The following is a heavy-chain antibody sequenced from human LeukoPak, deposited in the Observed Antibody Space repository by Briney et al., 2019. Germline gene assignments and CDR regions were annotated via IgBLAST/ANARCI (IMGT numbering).Heavy chain of an antibody. CDR2: ISSVGITI. J-gene: IGHJ3*02. V-gene: IGHV3-48*03. D-gene: IGHD3-16*01. CDR3: AREGGRDDGFDI. CDR1: GFTFTSYE. Sequence: PGGSLRLSCAASGFTFTSYEMNWVGQAPGKGLEWVSYISSVGITIFYVDSVKGRFTIYRDNAKDLLYLQMNSLRAQRTAGYYFAREGGRDDGFDIWGQGTMVIVSS.